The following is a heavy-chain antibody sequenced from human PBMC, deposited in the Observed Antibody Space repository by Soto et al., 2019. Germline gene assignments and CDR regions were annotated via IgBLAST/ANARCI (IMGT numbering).Heavy chain of an antibody. V-gene: IGHV3-74*01. J-gene: IGHJ4*02. D-gene: IGHD1-26*01. CDR3: ARAMTSVGAAAKGDF. CDR2: INSDGSIT. CDR1: GFTFNTHW. Sequence: GGALRVSCAASGFTFNTHWMHWVRQAPGKGLVWVSRINSDGSITDYADSVKGRFSISRDNPRNTLYLQTNSLSPEDTAVYYCARAMTSVGAAAKGDFWGQGT.